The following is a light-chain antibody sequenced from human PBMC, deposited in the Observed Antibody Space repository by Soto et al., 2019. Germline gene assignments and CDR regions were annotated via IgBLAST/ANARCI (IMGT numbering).Light chain of an antibody. CDR3: QSYDNSLSGSVV. V-gene: IGLV2-11*01. J-gene: IGLJ2*01. Sequence: QSALTQPRSVSGSPGQSVTISCTGTSSDVGGYYYVSWYQQHPGKAPKLMIYDVSKRPSGVPDRFSGSKSGNTASLTVSGLQAEDESDYFCQSYDNSLSGSVVFGGGTKLTVL. CDR1: SSDVGGYYY. CDR2: DVS.